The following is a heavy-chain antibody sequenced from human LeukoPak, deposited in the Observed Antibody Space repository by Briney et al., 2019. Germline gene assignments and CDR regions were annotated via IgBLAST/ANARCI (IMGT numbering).Heavy chain of an antibody. J-gene: IGHJ4*02. CDR3: AKRGVVIRVILVGFHKEAYYFDS. CDR1: GITLSNYG. Sequence: PGGSLRLSCAVSGITLSNYGMSWVRQAPGKGLEWVAGISGSGGGTKYADSVKGRFTISRDNPKNTLYLQINSLRAEDTAMYFCAKRGVVIRVILVGFHKEAYYFDSWGQGALVTVSS. D-gene: IGHD3-22*01. V-gene: IGHV3-23*01. CDR2: ISGSGGGT.